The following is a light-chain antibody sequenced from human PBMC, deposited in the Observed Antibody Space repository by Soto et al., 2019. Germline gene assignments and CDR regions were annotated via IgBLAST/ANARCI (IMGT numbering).Light chain of an antibody. CDR3: QQYGSSPPIT. J-gene: IGKJ5*01. CDR2: GAS. CDR1: QSVSSSY. Sequence: EIVLTQSPGTLSLSPGERATLSCRASQSVSSSYLAWYQQKPGQAPRLLIYGASSRATGIPDRFSGSGSGTDFTLTISSLEPDDFAVYYCQQYGSSPPITFGQGTRLDIK. V-gene: IGKV3-20*01.